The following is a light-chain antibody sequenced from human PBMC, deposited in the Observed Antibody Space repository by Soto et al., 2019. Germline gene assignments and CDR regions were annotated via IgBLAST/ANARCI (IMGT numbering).Light chain of an antibody. J-gene: IGKJ5*01. Sequence: EIVLTQSPGTLSLSPLEGSTLSFLSIDSISSSYLAWYQQRPGQSPRLLIYAASRRASGTPHRFSGSGSERAFTLAISGLEPADFGVYYCQQYVTSPSITFGQGTRLEI. CDR2: AAS. CDR3: QQYVTSPSIT. V-gene: IGKV3-20*01. CDR1: DSISSSY.